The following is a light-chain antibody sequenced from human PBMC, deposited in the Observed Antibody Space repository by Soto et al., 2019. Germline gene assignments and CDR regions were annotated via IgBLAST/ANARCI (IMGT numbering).Light chain of an antibody. CDR3: QHYNSFSWT. CDR1: QSITIW. J-gene: IGKJ1*01. CDR2: DAS. Sequence: DIQMTQSPSTLSASVGDRVTITCRASQSITIWLAWYQQKPGKAPKLLIFDASNLESGVPSRFSGSGSGTEFTLTISSLQPDDFAAYYSQHYNSFSWTFGQGTKVEIK. V-gene: IGKV1-5*01.